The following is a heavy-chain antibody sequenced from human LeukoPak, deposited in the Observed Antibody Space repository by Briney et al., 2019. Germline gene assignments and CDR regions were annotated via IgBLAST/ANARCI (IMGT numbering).Heavy chain of an antibody. CDR2: INPNSGGT. Sequence: ASVKVSCKASGYTFTGYYVHWVRQAPGQGLEWMGWINPNSGGTNYAQKFQGRVTMTRDTSISTAYMELSRLRSDDTAVYYCARDRGYYYYMDVWGKGTTVTVSS. J-gene: IGHJ6*03. CDR3: ARDRGYYYYMDV. V-gene: IGHV1-2*02. D-gene: IGHD3-16*01. CDR1: GYTFTGYY.